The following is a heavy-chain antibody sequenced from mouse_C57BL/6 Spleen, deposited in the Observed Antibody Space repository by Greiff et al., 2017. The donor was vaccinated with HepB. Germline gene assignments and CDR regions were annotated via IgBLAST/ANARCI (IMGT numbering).Heavy chain of an antibody. CDR3: ARGGYYYGSSYRYFDV. J-gene: IGHJ1*03. V-gene: IGHV1-39*01. D-gene: IGHD1-1*01. CDR1: GYSFTDYN. CDR2: INPNYGTT. Sequence: EVKLQESGPELVKPGASVKISCKASGYSFTDYNMNWVKQSNGKSLEWIGVINPNYGTTSYNQKFKGKATLTVDQSSSTAYMQLNSLTSEDSAVYYCARGGYYYGSSYRYFDVWGTGTTVTVSS.